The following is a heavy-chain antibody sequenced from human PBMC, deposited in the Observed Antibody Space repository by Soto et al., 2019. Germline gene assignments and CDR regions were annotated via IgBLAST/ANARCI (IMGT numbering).Heavy chain of an antibody. CDR1: GFTFSDYY. J-gene: IGHJ1*01. D-gene: IGHD6-19*01. CDR2: MSDSGGTI. CDR3: ARLQQWLVNC. Sequence: GGSLRLSCAASGFTFSDYYMSWIRQAPGKGLEWVSYMSDSGGTIYYADSVKGRFTISRDNAKKSLFLQMNSLRAEDTGVYYCARLQQWLVNCWGQGTLVTVSS. V-gene: IGHV3-11*01.